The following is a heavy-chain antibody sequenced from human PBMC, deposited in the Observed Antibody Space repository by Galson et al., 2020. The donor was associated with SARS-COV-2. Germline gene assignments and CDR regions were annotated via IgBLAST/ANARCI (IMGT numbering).Heavy chain of an antibody. V-gene: IGHV1-24*01. D-gene: IGHD4-17*01. CDR2: FDPEDGET. CDR3: ATGPQSHGDPANWFDP. Sequence: GESLKISCKVSGYTLTELSMHWVRQAPGKGLEWMGGFDPEDGETIYAQKFQGRVTMTEDTSTDTAYMELSSLRSEDTAVYYCATGPQSHGDPANWFDPWGQGTLVTVS. CDR1: GYTLTELS. J-gene: IGHJ5*02.